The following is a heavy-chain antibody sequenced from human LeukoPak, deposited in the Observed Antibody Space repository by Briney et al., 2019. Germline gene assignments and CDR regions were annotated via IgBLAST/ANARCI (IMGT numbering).Heavy chain of an antibody. J-gene: IGHJ2*01. D-gene: IGHD3-22*01. CDR3: ARAARQGFTMIVVPFFYFDL. Sequence: PSETLSLTCTVSGGSISSGASDRGWIRQHPKRGLEWVGYINHSGSTYYNPSLGSRVTMSVDTSKNQFSLKLSSVTAADSAVYYCARAARQGFTMIVVPFFYFDLWGRGTLVTVSS. V-gene: IGHV4-31*03. CDR1: GGSISSGASD. CDR2: INHSGST.